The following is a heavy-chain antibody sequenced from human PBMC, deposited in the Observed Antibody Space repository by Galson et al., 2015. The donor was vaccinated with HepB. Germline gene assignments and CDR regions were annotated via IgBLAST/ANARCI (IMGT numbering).Heavy chain of an antibody. CDR1: GGSISSGGYY. CDR2: IYYSGST. J-gene: IGHJ5*02. Sequence: TLSLTCTVSGGSISSGGYYWSWIRQHPGKGLEWIGYIYYSGSTYYNPSLKSRVTISVDTSKNQFSLKLSSVTAADTAVYYCARVAISVTPQDDYGDYVVDWFDPWGQGTLVTVSS. V-gene: IGHV4-31*03. D-gene: IGHD4-17*01. CDR3: ARVAISVTPQDDYGDYVVDWFDP.